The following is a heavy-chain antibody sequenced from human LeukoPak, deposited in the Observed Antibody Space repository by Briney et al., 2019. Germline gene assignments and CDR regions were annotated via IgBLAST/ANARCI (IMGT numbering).Heavy chain of an antibody. CDR3: ARDRREHYYYYMDV. V-gene: IGHV4-59*01. CDR2: IYYSGST. CDR1: GGSISSYY. J-gene: IGHJ6*03. D-gene: IGHD5-24*01. Sequence: SETLSLTCTVSGGSISSYYWSWVRQPPGKGLEWIGYIYYSGSTNYNPSLKSRVTISVDTSKSQFSLKLNSVTAADTAVYYCARDRREHYYYYMDVWGKGTTVTVSS.